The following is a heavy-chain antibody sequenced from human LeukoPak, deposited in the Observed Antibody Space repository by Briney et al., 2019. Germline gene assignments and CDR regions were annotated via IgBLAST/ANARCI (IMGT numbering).Heavy chain of an antibody. CDR3: AREVRGAFDY. Sequence: GGSLRLSCAASGFTFSSYRMNWVRQAPGKGLEWVSSISSSSSYIYSADSMKGRFTISRDNAKNSLYLQMNSLRAEDTAVYYCAREVRGAFDYWGQGTLVTVSS. J-gene: IGHJ4*02. CDR1: GFTFSSYR. D-gene: IGHD2-21*01. V-gene: IGHV3-21*04. CDR2: ISSSSSYI.